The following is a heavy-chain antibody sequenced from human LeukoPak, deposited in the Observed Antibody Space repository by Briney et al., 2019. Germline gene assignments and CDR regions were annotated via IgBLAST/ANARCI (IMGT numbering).Heavy chain of an antibody. CDR2: IYTSGST. J-gene: IGHJ5*02. CDR3: ARDRGWFDP. CDR1: GGSISSGSYY. V-gene: IGHV4-61*02. Sequence: SQTLSLTCTVSGGSISSGSYYWSWIRQPAGKGLEWIGRIYTSGSTNYNPSLKSRVTISVDTSKNQFSLKLSSVTAADTAVYYCARDRGWFDPWGQGTLATVSS.